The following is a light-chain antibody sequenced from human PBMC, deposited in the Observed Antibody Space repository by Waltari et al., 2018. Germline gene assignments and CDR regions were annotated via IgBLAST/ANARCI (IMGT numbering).Light chain of an antibody. CDR3: QQYNNWQIT. Sequence: VMTQSPATLSVSPGERVTLSCRASQSVGYNLAWFQQQPGQASRLLIYGASTRATDIPDRFSGSGSGTAFTLTISSLQSEDFANYYCQQYNNWQITFGQGTRLDLK. CDR2: GAS. V-gene: IGKV3-15*01. CDR1: QSVGYN. J-gene: IGKJ5*01.